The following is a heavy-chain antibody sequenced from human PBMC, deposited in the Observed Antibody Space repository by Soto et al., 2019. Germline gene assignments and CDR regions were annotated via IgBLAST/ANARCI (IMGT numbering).Heavy chain of an antibody. CDR1: GFTFSSFA. J-gene: IGHJ4*02. V-gene: IGHV3-23*01. CDR2: ISGSGGST. D-gene: IGHD6-13*01. CDR3: ARGFSAGKGSPPDF. Sequence: GALRLSCAASGFTFSSFAMCWVRQAPGKGLDWVSAISGSGGSTYSADSVKGRFTISRDNSKNTLYLQMSSLRAEDTAVYYCARGFSAGKGSPPDFCGQRSLVTVSS.